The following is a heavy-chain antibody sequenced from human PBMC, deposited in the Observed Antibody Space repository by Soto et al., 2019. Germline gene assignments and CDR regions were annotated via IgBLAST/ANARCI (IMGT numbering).Heavy chain of an antibody. CDR2: ISAYNGNT. CDR1: GYTFTSYG. V-gene: IGHV1-18*01. Sequence: ASVKVSCKASGYTFTSYGISWVRQAPGQGLEWMGWISAYNGNTNYAQKLQGRVTMTTDTSTSTAYMELRSLRSDDTAVYYCARGKRDFWSGYSVYWGQGTLVTVSS. D-gene: IGHD3-3*01. J-gene: IGHJ4*02. CDR3: ARGKRDFWSGYSVY.